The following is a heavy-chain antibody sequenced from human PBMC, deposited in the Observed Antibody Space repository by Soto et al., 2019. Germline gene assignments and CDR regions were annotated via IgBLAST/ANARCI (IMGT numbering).Heavy chain of an antibody. V-gene: IGHV1-18*01. J-gene: IGHJ6*02. D-gene: IGHD3-22*01. CDR2: ISAYNGNT. CDR3: ARQDYYDSSGFPPRYYYYGMDV. Sequence: GASVKVSCKASGYTFTSYGISWVRQAPGQGLEWMGWISAYNGNTDDAQKLQGRVTMTTDTSTSTAYMELRSLRSDDTAVYYCARQDYYDSSGFPPRYYYYGMDVWGQGTTVTVSS. CDR1: GYTFTSYG.